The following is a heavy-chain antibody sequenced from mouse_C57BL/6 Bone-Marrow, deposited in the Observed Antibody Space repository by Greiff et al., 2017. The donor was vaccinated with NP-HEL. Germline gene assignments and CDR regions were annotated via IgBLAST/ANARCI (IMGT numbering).Heavy chain of an antibody. V-gene: IGHV5-6*01. D-gene: IGHD1-1*01. CDR2: ISSGGSYT. J-gene: IGHJ2*01. CDR1: GFTFSSYG. Sequence: EVHLVESGGDLVKPGGSLKLSCAASGFTFSSYGMSWVRQTPDKRLEWVATISSGGSYTYYPDSVKGRFTISRDNAKNTLYLQMSSLKSEDTAMYYCARHRLLLLVDYWGQGTTLTVSS. CDR3: ARHRLLLLVDY.